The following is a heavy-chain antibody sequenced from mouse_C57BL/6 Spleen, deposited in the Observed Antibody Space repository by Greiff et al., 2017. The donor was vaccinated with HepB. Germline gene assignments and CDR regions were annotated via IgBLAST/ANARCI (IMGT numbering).Heavy chain of an antibody. Sequence: VQLKESGGGLVKPGGSLKLSCAASGFTFSSYAMSWVRQTPEKRLEWVATISDGGSYTYYPDNVKGRFTISRDNAKNNLYLQMSHLKSEDTAMYYCARDQGGSLAYWGQGTLVTVSA. J-gene: IGHJ3*01. D-gene: IGHD1-1*02. CDR3: ARDQGGSLAY. CDR1: GFTFSSYA. V-gene: IGHV5-4*01. CDR2: ISDGGSYT.